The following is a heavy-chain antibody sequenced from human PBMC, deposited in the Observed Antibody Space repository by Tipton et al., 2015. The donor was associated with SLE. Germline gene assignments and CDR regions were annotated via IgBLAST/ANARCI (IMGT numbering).Heavy chain of an antibody. Sequence: TLSLTCTVSGGSISSSSYHWGWIRQPPGKGLEWIGSIFHTGRTYNNLSLKSRLSISIDMSKNQFSQKLTSVTAADTAVYYCARRHYYEDSGYHSDWFDPWGQGTLVTVRS. V-gene: IGHV4-39*07. J-gene: IGHJ5*02. CDR1: GGSISSSSYH. CDR3: ARRHYYEDSGYHSDWFDP. CDR2: IFHTGRT. D-gene: IGHD3-22*01.